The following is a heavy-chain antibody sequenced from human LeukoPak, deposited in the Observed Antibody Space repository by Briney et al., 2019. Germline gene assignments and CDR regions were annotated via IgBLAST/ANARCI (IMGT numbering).Heavy chain of an antibody. J-gene: IGHJ4*02. CDR3: GRDQEHTHGRVIGH. V-gene: IGHV4-59*01. Sequence: SETLSLTCTVSGGSISTYYWSWIRQPPGKGLEWIGHIYSRGSTNYNPSLGDRVTISVDTSKNQFSLMLNSGPASESAIYYCGRDQEHTHGRVIGHWGQGTLVTVSS. D-gene: IGHD3-10*01. CDR2: IYSRGST. CDR1: GGSISTYY.